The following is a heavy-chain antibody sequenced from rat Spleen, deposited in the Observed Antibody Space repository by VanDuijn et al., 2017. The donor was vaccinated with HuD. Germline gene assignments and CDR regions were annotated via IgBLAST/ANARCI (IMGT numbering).Heavy chain of an antibody. J-gene: IGHJ3*01. CDR3: ARPGPGSWFTY. CDR2: SGPGGINV. V-gene: IGHV5-25*01. D-gene: IGHD5-1*01. CDR1: GFTLRDYY. Sequence: EVQLVESGGGLVQPGRSMKLSCAASGFTLRDYYMSWVRQAPTKGLEWVASSGPGGINVYYRDSVKGRFSISRDNAKSALYLQMDSLRSEDTATYYWARPGPGSWFTYWGQGTLVTVSS.